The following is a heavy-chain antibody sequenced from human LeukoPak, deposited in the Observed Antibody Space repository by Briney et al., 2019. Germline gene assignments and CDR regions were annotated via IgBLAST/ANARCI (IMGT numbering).Heavy chain of an antibody. CDR3: ARSGPPGAFDI. Sequence: SVKVSCKASGGTFSSYAISWVRQAPGQGLEWMGGIIPIFGTANYAQKFQGRVTMTTDTSTSTAYMELRSLRSDDTAVYYCARSGPPGAFDIWGQGTMVTVSS. CDR1: GGTFSSYA. V-gene: IGHV1-69*05. CDR2: IIPIFGTA. J-gene: IGHJ3*02. D-gene: IGHD3-3*01.